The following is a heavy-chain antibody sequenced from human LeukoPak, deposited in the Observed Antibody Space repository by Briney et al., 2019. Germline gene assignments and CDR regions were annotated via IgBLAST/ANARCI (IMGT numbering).Heavy chain of an antibody. V-gene: IGHV4-39*07. CDR1: GGSISSHY. D-gene: IGHD3-22*01. CDR2: IYYSGST. Sequence: PSETLSLTCTVSGGSISSHYWGWIRQPPGKGLEWIGSIYYSGSTYYNPSLKSRVTISVDTSKNQFSLKLSSVTAADTAVYYCARDPQYYYDSSGYYAPLFDYWGQGTLVTVSS. J-gene: IGHJ4*02. CDR3: ARDPQYYYDSSGYYAPLFDY.